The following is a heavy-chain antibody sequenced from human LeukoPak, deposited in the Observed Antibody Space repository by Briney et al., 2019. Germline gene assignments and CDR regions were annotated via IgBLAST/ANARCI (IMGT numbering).Heavy chain of an antibody. Sequence: GGSLRLSCAASGFTFSSYSMNWVRQAPGKGLEWVSSISSSSSYIYYADPVKGRFTISRDNAKNSLYLQMNSLRAEDTAVYYCAREMATDEDYWGQGTLVTVSS. CDR2: ISSSSSYI. D-gene: IGHD5-12*01. CDR3: AREMATDEDY. V-gene: IGHV3-21*01. CDR1: GFTFSSYS. J-gene: IGHJ4*02.